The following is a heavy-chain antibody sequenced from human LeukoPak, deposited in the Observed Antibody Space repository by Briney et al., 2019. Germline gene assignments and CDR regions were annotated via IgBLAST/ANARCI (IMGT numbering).Heavy chain of an antibody. Sequence: GGSLRLSCAASGFTFSSYGMSWVRQAPGKGLEWVSAISGSGGSTYYADSVKGRFTISRDNSKNTLYLQMNSLRAEDTAVYYCAKDLDCGGDCYPYYFDYWGQGTLVTVSS. J-gene: IGHJ4*02. CDR3: AKDLDCGGDCYPYYFDY. V-gene: IGHV3-23*01. CDR1: GFTFSSYG. D-gene: IGHD2-21*02. CDR2: ISGSGGST.